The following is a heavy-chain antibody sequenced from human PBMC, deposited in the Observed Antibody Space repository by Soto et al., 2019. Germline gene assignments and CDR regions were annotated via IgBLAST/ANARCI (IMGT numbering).Heavy chain of an antibody. CDR3: ARDHGTVATGQYFDY. CDR1: GYTFNNYG. Sequence: RASVKVSCKASGYTFNNYGVSWVRQAPGQGLEWMGWISSYNDNTHYAQKFQGRVTMTTDTSTSTAYMELRSLRSDDTAVYYCARDHGTVATGQYFDYWGQGTVVTVSS. J-gene: IGHJ4*02. D-gene: IGHD5-12*01. V-gene: IGHV1-18*04. CDR2: ISSYNDNT.